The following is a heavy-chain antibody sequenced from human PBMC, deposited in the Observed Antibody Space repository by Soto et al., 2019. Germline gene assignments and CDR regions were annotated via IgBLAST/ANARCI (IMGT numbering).Heavy chain of an antibody. CDR1: GGSISSGGYF. V-gene: IGHV4-31*03. CDR3: VKGEYYYDSSGYYPFDY. J-gene: IGHJ4*02. Sequence: SETLSLTCTVSGGSISSGGYFWSWIRQHPGKGLEWIGYIYYIGSTYYNPSLKSRVTMSVDTSKNQFSLKLSSVTAADTAVYYCVKGEYYYDSSGYYPFDYWGQGTLVTSPQ. D-gene: IGHD3-22*01. CDR2: IYYIGST.